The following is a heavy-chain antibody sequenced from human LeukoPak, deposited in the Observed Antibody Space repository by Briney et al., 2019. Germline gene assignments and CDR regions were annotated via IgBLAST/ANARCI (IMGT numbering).Heavy chain of an antibody. Sequence: ASVKVSCKVSGYTFTSYGISWVRQAPGQGLEWMGWISAYNGNTNYAQKLQGRVTMTTDTSTSTAYMELRSLRSDDTAVYYCARDSRTLYCSSTSCRRFDYWGQGTLVTVSS. D-gene: IGHD2-2*01. CDR1: GYTFTSYG. V-gene: IGHV1-18*01. J-gene: IGHJ4*02. CDR2: ISAYNGNT. CDR3: ARDSRTLYCSSTSCRRFDY.